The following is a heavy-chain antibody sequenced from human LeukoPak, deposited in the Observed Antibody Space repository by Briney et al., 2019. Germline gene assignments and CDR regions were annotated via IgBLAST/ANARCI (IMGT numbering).Heavy chain of an antibody. J-gene: IGHJ6*02. D-gene: IGHD2-15*01. CDR3: ARDQGYCSGGSCHGAYYYYGMDV. Sequence: GGSLRLSCAASGFTFSSYAMHWVRRAPGKGLKWVAVISYDGSNKYYADSVKGRFTISRDNSKNTLYLQMHSLRAEDTAVYYCARDQGYCSGGSCHGAYYYYGMDVWGQGTTVTVSS. CDR1: GFTFSSYA. CDR2: ISYDGSNK. V-gene: IGHV3-30-3*01.